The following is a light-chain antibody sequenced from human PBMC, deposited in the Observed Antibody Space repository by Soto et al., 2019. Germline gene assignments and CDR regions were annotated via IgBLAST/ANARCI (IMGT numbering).Light chain of an antibody. V-gene: IGKV3-15*01. CDR1: QSVNSN. Sequence: EIAMTQSPATLSVSPGERATLSCRASQSVNSNLAWYQQTPGQAPRLLIYGASTRATGIPAMFSGSGSGTEFTVTISSMQSEDFAVYCCQQYNNWPLSFGGGTKVEIK. CDR2: GAS. CDR3: QQYNNWPLS. J-gene: IGKJ4*01.